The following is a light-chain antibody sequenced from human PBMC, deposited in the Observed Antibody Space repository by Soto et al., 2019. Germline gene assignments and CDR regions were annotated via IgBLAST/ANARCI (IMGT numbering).Light chain of an antibody. V-gene: IGKV1-5*01. CDR2: DAS. J-gene: IGKJ1*01. CDR3: QQYHSYWT. CDR1: QSFSSR. Sequence: DIQMTQSPSTLSASVGDRVTVTCRGSQSFSSRLAWFQQKPGKAPKLLIYDASSLESGVPQRFSGSGSGTEFTLTISSLQTDDFSTYYCQQYHSYWTFGQGTKVDIK.